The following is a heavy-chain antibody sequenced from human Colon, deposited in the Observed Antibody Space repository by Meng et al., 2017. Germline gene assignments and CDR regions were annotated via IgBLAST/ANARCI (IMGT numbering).Heavy chain of an antibody. CDR1: GGSIKSCGYH. CDR3: ARDTLYGTDY. V-gene: IGHV4-31*03. Sequence: QVHLHESGPGLVRPSDDLSLVCTGSGGSIKSCGYHWSWVRQHPGKGLEYIGFMSDSGTTDYNPSLRSRVSISEIGSSKNQFSLTLRSVTAADTATYFCARDTLYGTDYWGQGALVTVSS. J-gene: IGHJ4*02. CDR2: MSDSGTT. D-gene: IGHD4-17*01.